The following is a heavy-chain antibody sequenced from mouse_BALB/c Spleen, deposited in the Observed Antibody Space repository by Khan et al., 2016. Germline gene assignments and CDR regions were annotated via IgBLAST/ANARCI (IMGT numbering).Heavy chain of an antibody. CDR3: ARTDRRGYFDY. V-gene: IGHV1-9*01. CDR1: GYTFSSYW. J-gene: IGHJ2*01. CDR2: ILPGSGST. Sequence: QVRLQQSGAELMKPGASVKISCKATGYTFSSYWIEWVKQRPGHGLEWIGEILPGSGSTNYNEKFRGKATFTADTSSNTAYMQLSSLTSEDSAVHYCARTDRRGYFDYWGQCTTLTVSS.